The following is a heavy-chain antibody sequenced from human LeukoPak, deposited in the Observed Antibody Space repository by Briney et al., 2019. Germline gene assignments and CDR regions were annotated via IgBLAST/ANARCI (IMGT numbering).Heavy chain of an antibody. CDR3: ARGSDSSGYYPSYFDY. Sequence: ASVKVSCKASGYTFTSYYMHWVRQAPGQGLEWMGIINPSGGSTSCAQKFQGRVTMTRDTSTSTVYMELSSLRSEDTAVYYCARGSDSSGYYPSYFDYWGQGTLVTVSS. CDR1: GYTFTSYY. CDR2: INPSGGST. D-gene: IGHD3-22*01. J-gene: IGHJ4*02. V-gene: IGHV1-46*01.